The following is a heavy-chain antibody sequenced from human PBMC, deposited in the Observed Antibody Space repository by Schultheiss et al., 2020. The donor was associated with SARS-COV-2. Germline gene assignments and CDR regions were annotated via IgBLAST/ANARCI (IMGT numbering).Heavy chain of an antibody. J-gene: IGHJ4*02. CDR2: IYYSGST. CDR3: ARDQISYYDSSGYSSSRG. D-gene: IGHD3-22*01. CDR1: GGSISSSSYY. Sequence: SQTLSLTCTVSGGSISSSSYYWGWIRQPPGKGLEWIGSIYYSGSTYYNPSLKSRVTISVDTSKNQFSLKLSSVTAADTAVYYCARDQISYYDSSGYSSSRGWGQGTLVTVSS. V-gene: IGHV4-39*07.